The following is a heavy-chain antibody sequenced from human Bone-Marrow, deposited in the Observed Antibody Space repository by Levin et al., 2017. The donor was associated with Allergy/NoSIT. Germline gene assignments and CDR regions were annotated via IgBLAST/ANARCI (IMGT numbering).Heavy chain of an antibody. J-gene: IGHJ6*02. V-gene: IGHV3-11*01. CDR1: GFSFSDYY. D-gene: IGHD6-19*01. Sequence: PGESLKISCVASGFSFSDYYMNWVRQAPGKGLEWIAHISSSGRTIDYADSVRGRFTISRDNAKNSLYLQFNSLSAEETATYFCARGEGLVIMDVWGQGTTVTVSS. CDR2: ISSSGRTI. CDR3: ARGEGLVIMDV.